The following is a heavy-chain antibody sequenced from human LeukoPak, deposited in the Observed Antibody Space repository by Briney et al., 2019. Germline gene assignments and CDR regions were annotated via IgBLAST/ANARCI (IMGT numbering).Heavy chain of an antibody. CDR2: ISGSGGST. Sequence: PGGSLRLSCAVSGVTVSSKYMTWVRQAPGKGLEWVSAISGSGGSTYYADSVKGRFTISRDNSKNTLYLQMNSLRAEDTAVYYCAKDHTVTTPSWGQGTLVTVSS. CDR1: GVTVSSKY. CDR3: AKDHTVTTPS. J-gene: IGHJ4*02. D-gene: IGHD4-17*01. V-gene: IGHV3-23*01.